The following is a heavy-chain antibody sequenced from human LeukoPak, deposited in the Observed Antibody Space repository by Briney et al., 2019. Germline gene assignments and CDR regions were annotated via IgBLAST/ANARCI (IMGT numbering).Heavy chain of an antibody. V-gene: IGHV4-39*07. J-gene: IGHJ4*02. Sequence: SETLSLTCTVSGGSISSSSYYWGWIRQPPGKGLEWIGSIYYSGSTYYNPSLKSRVTISVDTSKNQFSLKLSSVTAADTAVYYCARRKEVFDYWGQGTLVTVSS. D-gene: IGHD1-14*01. CDR3: ARRKEVFDY. CDR1: GGSISSSSYY. CDR2: IYYSGST.